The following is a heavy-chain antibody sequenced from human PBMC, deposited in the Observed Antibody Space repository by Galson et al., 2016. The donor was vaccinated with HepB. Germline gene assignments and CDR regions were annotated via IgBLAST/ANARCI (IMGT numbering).Heavy chain of an antibody. CDR1: GGSTSSPNYF. D-gene: IGHD3-10*01. CDR3: ASIPSTVVRGPFYYYGMDV. CDR2: IYSTGNT. V-gene: IGHV4-39*01. Sequence: ETLSLTCTVSGGSTSSPNYFWAWIRQPPEKGLEWIGTIYSTGNTYYNPSLKSRVTISVDTSKNQFSLKLSSVTVADTAVYYCASIPSTVVRGPFYYYGMDVWGQGTTITVSS. J-gene: IGHJ6*02.